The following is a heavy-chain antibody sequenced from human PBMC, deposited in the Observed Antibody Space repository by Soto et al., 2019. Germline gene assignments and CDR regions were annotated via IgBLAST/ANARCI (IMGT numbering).Heavy chain of an antibody. CDR1: GFTFRSYA. J-gene: IGHJ3*02. CDR2: ISESGGST. Sequence: VQLVESGGDLVQPGGSLRLSCAASGFTFRSYAMSWVRQAPGKGLEWVSAISESGGSTYYADSVKGRFTISRDNSKNTLYLKRNSLRAEDTAVYYCAKENPGTTAFDIGGRGTLVPVSS. CDR3: AKENPGTTAFDI. V-gene: IGHV3-23*04. D-gene: IGHD1-1*01.